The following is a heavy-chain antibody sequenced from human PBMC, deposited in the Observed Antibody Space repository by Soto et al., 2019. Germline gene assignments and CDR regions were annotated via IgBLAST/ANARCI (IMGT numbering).Heavy chain of an antibody. CDR3: ARVPMVRGHGGFNWFDP. D-gene: IGHD3-10*01. Sequence: PSETLSLTCAVYGGSFSGYYWSWIRQPPGKGLEWIGEINHSGSTNYNPSLKSRVTISVDTSKNQFSLKLSSVTAADTAVYYCARVPMVRGHGGFNWFDPWGQGTLVTVSS. CDR2: INHSGST. J-gene: IGHJ5*02. CDR1: GGSFSGYY. V-gene: IGHV4-34*01.